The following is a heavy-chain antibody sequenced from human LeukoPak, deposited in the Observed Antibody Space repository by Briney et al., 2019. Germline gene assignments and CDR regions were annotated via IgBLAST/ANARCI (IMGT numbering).Heavy chain of an antibody. V-gene: IGHV3-23*01. D-gene: IGHD6-19*01. CDR1: GFTFSTYA. CDR3: AKDLRTSYSSGWRDAFHI. J-gene: IGHJ3*02. CDR2: FIGSGGST. Sequence: GGSLRLSCAASGFTFSTYAMSWVRQAPGKGLEWVSAFIGSGGSTYYADSVKGRFTISRDNSKNTLYLQMNSLRAEDTAVYYCAKDLRTSYSSGWRDAFHIWGQGTMVTVSS.